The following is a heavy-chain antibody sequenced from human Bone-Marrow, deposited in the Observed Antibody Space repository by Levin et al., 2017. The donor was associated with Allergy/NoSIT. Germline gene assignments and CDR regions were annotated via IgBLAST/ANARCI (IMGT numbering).Heavy chain of an antibody. Sequence: GESLKISCAASGFTFSDYYMSWIRQAPGKGLEWVSYISSSGSTIYYADSVKGRFTISRDNAKRSLYLQMNSLRAEDTAVYYCAVDYSSSWYRNLAFDNWGQGTLVTVSS. CDR2: ISSSGSTI. D-gene: IGHD6-13*01. V-gene: IGHV3-11*01. CDR3: AVDYSSSWYRNLAFDN. J-gene: IGHJ4*02. CDR1: GFTFSDYY.